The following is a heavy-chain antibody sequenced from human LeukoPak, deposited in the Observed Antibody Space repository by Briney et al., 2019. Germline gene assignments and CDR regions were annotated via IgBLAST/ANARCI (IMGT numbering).Heavy chain of an antibody. Sequence: SETLSLTCAVYGGSFSGYYWSWIRQPPGKGLEWIGEINHSGSTNYNPSLKSRVTISVDTSKNQFSLKLSSVTAADTAVYYRARGRYCSSTTCYGRWFDPWGQGTLVTVSS. CDR2: INHSGST. CDR3: ARGRYCSSTTCYGRWFDP. D-gene: IGHD2-2*01. CDR1: GGSFSGYY. V-gene: IGHV4-34*01. J-gene: IGHJ5*02.